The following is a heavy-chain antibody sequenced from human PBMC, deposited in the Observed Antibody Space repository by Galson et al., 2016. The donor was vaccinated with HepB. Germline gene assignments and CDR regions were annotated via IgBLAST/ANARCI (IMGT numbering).Heavy chain of an antibody. J-gene: IGHJ1*01. Sequence: LRLSCAASGFTFNAHWMNWVRQAPGKGLEWVANIRGDGIVSYYAESVRGRFTISRDTANDTLLLQMTRLKVDDTAVYYCARRGLASQHIDEWGRGTLVTVSS. V-gene: IGHV3-7*03. CDR1: GFTFNAHW. CDR3: ARRGLASQHIDE. D-gene: IGHD2-21*01. CDR2: IRGDGIVS.